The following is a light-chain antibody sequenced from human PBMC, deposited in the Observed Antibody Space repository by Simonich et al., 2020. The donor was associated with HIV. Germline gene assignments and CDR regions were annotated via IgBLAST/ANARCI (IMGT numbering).Light chain of an antibody. CDR2: EGS. V-gene: IGLV2-23*01. CDR1: SSDVGGYNL. CDR3: CSYATSNTLV. J-gene: IGLJ2*01. Sequence: QSALTQPASVSGSPGQSITISCTGTSSDVGGYNLVSWYQQHPGKAPKLMIYEGSKRPSGVANRFSGSKSGNTASLTISGLQADDEADYYCCSYATSNTLVFGGGTKLTVL.